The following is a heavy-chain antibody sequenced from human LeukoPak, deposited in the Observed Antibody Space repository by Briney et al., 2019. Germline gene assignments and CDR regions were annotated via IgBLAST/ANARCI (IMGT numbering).Heavy chain of an antibody. CDR3: ASASLNIYAFDI. Sequence: SETLSLTCTVSLGSISSYYWSWLRQPPGKGLEWIGYIYYSGSTKYKPSLKSRATISVHTSKNQFSLKLSSVTSADTAVYYCASASLNIYAFDIWGQGTMVTVSS. J-gene: IGHJ3*02. CDR2: IYYSGST. D-gene: IGHD2/OR15-2a*01. V-gene: IGHV4-59*01. CDR1: LGSISSYY.